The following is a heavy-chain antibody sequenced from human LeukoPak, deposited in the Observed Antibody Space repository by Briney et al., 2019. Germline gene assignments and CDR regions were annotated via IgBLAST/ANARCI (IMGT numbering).Heavy chain of an antibody. CDR3: ARVNQGYCSGGSCPYYGMDV. J-gene: IGHJ6*02. CDR2: INPNSGGT. CDR1: GYTFTGYY. D-gene: IGHD2-15*01. V-gene: IGHV1-2*04. Sequence: ASVKVSCKASGYTFTGYYMHWVRQAPGQGLEWMGWINPNSGGTNYAQKFQGWVTMTRDTSISTAYMEPSRLRSDDTAVYYCARVNQGYCSGGSCPYYGMDVWGQGTTVTVSS.